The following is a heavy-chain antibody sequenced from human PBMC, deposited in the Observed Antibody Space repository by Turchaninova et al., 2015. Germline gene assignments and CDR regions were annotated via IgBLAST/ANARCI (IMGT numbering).Heavy chain of an antibody. CDR2: INRAGST. J-gene: IGHJ4*02. CDR1: GGSFSGYY. Sequence: TCVVYGGSFSGYYWSWIRQPPGKGLEWIGEINRAGSTNYNPSLKSRATISIDASDNQFSLNLSSVAAADTAGYYWAKSTGHCGTDSCFQLFDYWGQGALVTVSS. D-gene: IGHD2-21*01. V-gene: IGHV4-34*01. CDR3: AKSTGHCGTDSCFQLFDY.